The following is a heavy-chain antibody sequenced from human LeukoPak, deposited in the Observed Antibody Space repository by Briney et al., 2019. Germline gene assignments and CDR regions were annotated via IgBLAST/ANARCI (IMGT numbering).Heavy chain of an antibody. J-gene: IGHJ4*02. CDR1: GGSISSSSYY. CDR2: IYYSGST. D-gene: IGHD2-21*01. Sequence: SGTLSLTCTVSGGSISSSSYYWGWIRQPPGKGLEWIGSIYYSGSTYYNPSLKSRVTISVDTSKNQFSLKLSSVTAADTAVYYCARHEEFLYYFDYWGQGTLVTVSS. V-gene: IGHV4-39*01. CDR3: ARHEEFLYYFDY.